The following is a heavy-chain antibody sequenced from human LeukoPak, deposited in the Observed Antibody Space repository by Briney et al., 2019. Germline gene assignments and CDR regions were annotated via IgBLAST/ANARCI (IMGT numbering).Heavy chain of an antibody. Sequence: ASVKVSCKASGYIFASYGISLVRQAPGQGLEWMGWISAYNGDTKYAQNLQGRVTLTTDTSTGTAYMELRSLTSDDTALYYCARDTALIITPGGPDYWGRGTLITVSS. D-gene: IGHD3-10*01. V-gene: IGHV1-18*01. J-gene: IGHJ4*02. CDR1: GYIFASYG. CDR2: ISAYNGDT. CDR3: ARDTALIITPGGPDY.